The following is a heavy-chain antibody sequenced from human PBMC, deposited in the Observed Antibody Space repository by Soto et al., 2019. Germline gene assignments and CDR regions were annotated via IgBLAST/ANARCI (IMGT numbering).Heavy chain of an antibody. CDR2: ISSSSSTI. V-gene: IGHV3-48*01. CDR1: GFTFSSYS. Sequence: GGSLRLSCAASGFTFSSYSMNWVRQAPGKGLEWVSYISSSSSTIYYADSVKGRFTISRDNAKNSLYLQMNSLRAEDTAVYYCARDGGYGSGSYYYYGMDVWGQGTTVTVSS. D-gene: IGHD3-10*01. J-gene: IGHJ6*02. CDR3: ARDGGYGSGSYYYYGMDV.